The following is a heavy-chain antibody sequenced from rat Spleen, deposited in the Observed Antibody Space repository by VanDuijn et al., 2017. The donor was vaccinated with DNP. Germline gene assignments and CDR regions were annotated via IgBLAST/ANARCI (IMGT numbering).Heavy chain of an antibody. CDR2: SNYDGGST. CDR3: ARWTTGQYFDY. D-gene: IGHD1-11*01. V-gene: IGHV5-22*01. J-gene: IGHJ2*01. Sequence: EVQLVESGGGLVQPGRSLKLSCAASGFTFSDYYMAWVRQAPTKGLEWVAYSNYDGGSTYNGDSVKGRFTISKDNAKSTLYLQMNSLRSEDTATYYCARWTTGQYFDYWGQGVMVTVSS. CDR1: GFTFSDYY.